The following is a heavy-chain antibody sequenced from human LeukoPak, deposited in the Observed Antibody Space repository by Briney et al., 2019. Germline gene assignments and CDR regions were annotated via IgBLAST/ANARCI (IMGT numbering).Heavy chain of an antibody. CDR2: IIPIFGSA. Sequence: SVKASCKASGGTFSSYTINWVRQAPGQGLEWMGGIIPIFGSANYAQNFQGRVTITADKSTSTVYMELSSLRSEDTAVYYCARADYYGSGGMDVWGKGTTVTVSS. CDR3: ARADYYGSGGMDV. V-gene: IGHV1-69*06. CDR1: GGTFSSYT. D-gene: IGHD3-10*01. J-gene: IGHJ6*04.